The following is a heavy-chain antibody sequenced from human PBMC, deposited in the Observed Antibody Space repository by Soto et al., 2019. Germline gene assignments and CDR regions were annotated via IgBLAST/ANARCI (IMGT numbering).Heavy chain of an antibody. CDR2: IYYSGST. CDR1: GGSISSSSYY. CDR3: ARQRESGSYYFDY. D-gene: IGHD1-26*01. Sequence: PSETLSLTCTVSGGSISSSSYYWGWIRQPPGKGLEWIGSIYYSGSTYYNPSLKSRVTISVDTSKNQFSLKLSSVTAADTAVYYCARQRESGSYYFDYWGQGTLVTVS. V-gene: IGHV4-39*01. J-gene: IGHJ4*02.